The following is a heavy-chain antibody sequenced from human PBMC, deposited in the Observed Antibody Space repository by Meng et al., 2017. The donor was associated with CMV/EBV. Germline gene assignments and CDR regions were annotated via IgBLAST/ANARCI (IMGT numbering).Heavy chain of an antibody. CDR2: ISSSGSTI. Sequence: GESLKISCAASGFTFSSYEMNWVRQAPGKGLEWVSYISSSGSTIYYADSVKGRFTISRDNAKNSLYLQMNSLRAEDTAVYYCARVVQYYDFWSCYYRLGWFDPWGQGTLVTVSS. J-gene: IGHJ5*02. CDR3: ARVVQYYDFWSCYYRLGWFDP. CDR1: GFTFSSYE. D-gene: IGHD3-3*01. V-gene: IGHV3-48*03.